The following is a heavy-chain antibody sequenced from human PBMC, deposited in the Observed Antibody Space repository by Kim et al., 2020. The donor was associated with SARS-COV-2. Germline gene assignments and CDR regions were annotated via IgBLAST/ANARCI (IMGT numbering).Heavy chain of an antibody. Sequence: GGSLRLSCAASGFTFSSYAMHWVRQAPGKGLEWVAVISYDGSNKYYADSVKGRFTISRDNSKNTLYLQMNSLRAEDTAVYYCARGPRNYDFWSGYNSFAFDYWGQGTLVTVSS. J-gene: IGHJ4*02. V-gene: IGHV3-30-3*01. D-gene: IGHD3-3*01. CDR1: GFTFSSYA. CDR2: ISYDGSNK. CDR3: ARGPRNYDFWSGYNSFAFDY.